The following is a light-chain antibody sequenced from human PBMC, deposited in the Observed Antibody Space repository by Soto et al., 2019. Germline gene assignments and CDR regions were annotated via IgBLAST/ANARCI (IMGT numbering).Light chain of an antibody. Sequence: IQLTQSPSSLSASVGDRVTITCRASQGISSFLAWYQQKPGRAPKLLIYGASTLQSGVPSRFSGSGSGTDFTLTISSLQTEDFATCYCQQLNSFPIAFGIGTKVEI. V-gene: IGKV1-9*01. CDR3: QQLNSFPIA. J-gene: IGKJ3*01. CDR2: GAS. CDR1: QGISSF.